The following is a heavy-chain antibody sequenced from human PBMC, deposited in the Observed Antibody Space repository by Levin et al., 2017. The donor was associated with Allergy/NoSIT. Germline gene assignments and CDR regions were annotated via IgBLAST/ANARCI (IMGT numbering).Heavy chain of an antibody. V-gene: IGHV3-23*01. CDR2: LLFLFFLP. Sequence: GKGWEGFFFLLFLFFLPFSSSSFKGRFTISRDNSKNTLYLQMNSLRAEDTAVYYCAKDGLWFGEGWGQGTLVTVSS. CDR3: AKDGLWFGEG. J-gene: IGHJ4*02. D-gene: IGHD3-10*01.